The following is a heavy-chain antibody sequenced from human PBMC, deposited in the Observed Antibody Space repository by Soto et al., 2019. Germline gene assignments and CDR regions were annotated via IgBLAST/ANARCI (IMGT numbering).Heavy chain of an antibody. D-gene: IGHD1-1*01. V-gene: IGHV3-48*02. CDR2: ISSNSVTI. CDR3: PREDRLETRSFDY. CDR1: GFIFSKYS. J-gene: IGHJ4*02. Sequence: GGSLRLSCGVSGFIFSKYSMNWFRQAPGKGLEWLSYISSNSVTIYYADSVRGRFTIFRGNAKKSLYLQTNSLRDEDTPVYYVPREDRLETRSFDYWGQGALVTVSS.